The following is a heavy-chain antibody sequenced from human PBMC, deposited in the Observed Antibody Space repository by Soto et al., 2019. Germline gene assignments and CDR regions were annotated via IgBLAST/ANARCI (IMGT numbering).Heavy chain of an antibody. D-gene: IGHD1-26*01. CDR3: AKDRYSGTYPTDFDY. J-gene: IGHJ4*02. Sequence: GGSLRLSCAASGFTFGYYWMSWVRQAPGKGLEWLALISYDGGNEKYTESVKDRFTISRDDSHNVAYLQMSSLRTEDTAMYYCAKDRYSGTYPTDFDYWGQGSLVTVSS. CDR1: GFTFGYYW. V-gene: IGHV3-30*18. CDR2: ISYDGGNE.